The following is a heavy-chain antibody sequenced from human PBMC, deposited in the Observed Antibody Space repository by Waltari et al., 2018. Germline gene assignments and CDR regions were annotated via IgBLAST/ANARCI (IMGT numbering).Heavy chain of an antibody. J-gene: IGHJ4*02. CDR1: GFTFSSYG. CDR2: IWYDGSNK. D-gene: IGHD3-22*01. CDR3: ARPALGYDSSGYYFH. Sequence: QVQLVESGGSVVHPGRSLRLSCAASGFTFSSYGMHWVRQAPGKGLEWVAVIWYDGSNKYYADSVKGRFTISRDNSKNTLYLQMNSLRAEDTAVYYCARPALGYDSSGYYFHWGQGTLVTVSS. V-gene: IGHV3-33*01.